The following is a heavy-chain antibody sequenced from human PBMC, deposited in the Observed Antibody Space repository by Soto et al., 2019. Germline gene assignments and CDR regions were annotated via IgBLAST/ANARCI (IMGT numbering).Heavy chain of an antibody. D-gene: IGHD3-3*01. CDR2: INPNSGGT. CDR1: GYTFTVYY. CDR3: ARDLKRADYDFWSGYYPYYYYGMDV. Sequence: ASVKVSCKASGYTFTVYYMHWVRQAPGQGLEWMGWINPNSGGTNYAQKFQGWVTMTRDTSISTAYMELSRLRSDDTAVYYCARDLKRADYDFWSGYYPYYYYGMDVWGQGTTVTVSS. V-gene: IGHV1-2*04. J-gene: IGHJ6*02.